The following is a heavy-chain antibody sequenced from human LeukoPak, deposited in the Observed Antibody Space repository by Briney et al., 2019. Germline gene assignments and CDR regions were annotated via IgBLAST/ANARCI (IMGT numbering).Heavy chain of an antibody. CDR3: ARDLSDYVWGSYRLYYFDY. CDR2: ISGSGGST. D-gene: IGHD3-16*02. Sequence: GGSLRLSCAASGFTFSSYAMSWVRQAPGKGLEWVSAISGSGGSTYYADSVKGRFTISRDNAKNSLYLQMNSLRAEDTAVYYCARDLSDYVWGSYRLYYFDYWGQGTLVTVSS. J-gene: IGHJ4*02. V-gene: IGHV3-23*01. CDR1: GFTFSSYA.